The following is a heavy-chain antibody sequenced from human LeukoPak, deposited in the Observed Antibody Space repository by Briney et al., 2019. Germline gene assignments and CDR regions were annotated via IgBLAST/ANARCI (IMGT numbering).Heavy chain of an antibody. V-gene: IGHV4-4*07. J-gene: IGHJ5*02. CDR3: ARGWAPYYYNNWFDP. D-gene: IGHD3-10*01. CDR1: GDSIGTYF. CDR2: FSSIGSW. Sequence: SETLSLTCSVSGDSIGTYFWTWIRQPAGRGLEWIGRFSSIGSWKYNPSLNSRVSMSVDRSKNQFSLKLSSVTAADTAVYYCARGWAPYYYNNWFDPWGQGTLVTVSS.